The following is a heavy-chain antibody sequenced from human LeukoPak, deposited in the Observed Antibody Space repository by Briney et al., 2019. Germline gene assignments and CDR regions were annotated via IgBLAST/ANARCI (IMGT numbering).Heavy chain of an antibody. CDR3: ARLRGYSYGYGDY. D-gene: IGHD5-18*01. V-gene: IGHV3-48*04. J-gene: IGHJ4*02. CDR2: ISSSGNTI. Sequence: PGRSLRLSCAASGFTFSSYSMNWVRQAPGKGLERVSYISSSGNTIDYADSVKGRFTISRDNAKNSLYLQMVSLRAEDTAVYYCARLRGYSYGYGDYWGQGTLVTVSS. CDR1: GFTFSSYS.